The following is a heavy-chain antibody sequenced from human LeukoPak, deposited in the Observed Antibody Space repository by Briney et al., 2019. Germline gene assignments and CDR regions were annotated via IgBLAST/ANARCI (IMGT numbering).Heavy chain of an antibody. Sequence: GGSLRLSCAASGFTFSSYAMSWVRQAPGKGLEWVSAISDSGGDTYYADSVKGRFTISRDNSKNTLYLQLNSLRAEDTAVFYFAHYADYVGFDYWGQGTLVTVSS. CDR2: ISDSGGDT. CDR3: AHYADYVGFDY. CDR1: GFTFSSYA. V-gene: IGHV3-23*01. D-gene: IGHD4-17*01. J-gene: IGHJ4*02.